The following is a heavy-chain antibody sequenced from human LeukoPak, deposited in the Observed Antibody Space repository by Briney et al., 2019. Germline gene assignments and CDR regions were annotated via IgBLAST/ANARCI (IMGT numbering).Heavy chain of an antibody. D-gene: IGHD6-6*01. CDR2: IYYSGHT. CDR1: GGSISSSSYY. CDR3: ATHWGSSSDNEDY. J-gene: IGHJ4*02. Sequence: SETLSLTCTVSGGSISSSSYYWGWIRQPPGKGLEWIGSIYYSGHTYYNPSLKSRVTISIDTSKNQFSLKLSSVTAADTAVYYCATHWGSSSDNEDYWGLGTLVTVSS. V-gene: IGHV4-39*01.